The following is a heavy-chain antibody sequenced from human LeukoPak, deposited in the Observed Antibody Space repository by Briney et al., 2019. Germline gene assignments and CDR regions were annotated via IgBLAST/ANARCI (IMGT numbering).Heavy chain of an antibody. CDR1: GASISSYY. J-gene: IGHJ4*02. CDR2: IYYTGST. Sequence: SETLSLTCTVSGASISSYYWSWIRQPPGKGLEWIGYIYYTGSTNYNPSHKSRVTISIDTSKTQFSLKLSSVTAADTAVYYCVRGFYSPHYWGQGTLVTVSS. D-gene: IGHD4-11*01. CDR3: VRGFYSPHY. V-gene: IGHV4-59*01.